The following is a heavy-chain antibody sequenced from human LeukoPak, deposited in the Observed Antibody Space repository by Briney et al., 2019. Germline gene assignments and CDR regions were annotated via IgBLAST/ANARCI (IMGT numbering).Heavy chain of an antibody. CDR1: GYTFTSYG. J-gene: IGHJ4*02. Sequence: ASVKVSCKASGYTFTSYGMHWVRQAPGQRLEWMGWINAGNGITKYSQKFQGRVTITRDTSASTAYMELSSLRSEDTAVYYCARVPLPPMIVVTFHFDYWGQGTLVTVSS. CDR3: ARVPLPPMIVVTFHFDY. CDR2: INAGNGIT. D-gene: IGHD3-22*01. V-gene: IGHV1-3*01.